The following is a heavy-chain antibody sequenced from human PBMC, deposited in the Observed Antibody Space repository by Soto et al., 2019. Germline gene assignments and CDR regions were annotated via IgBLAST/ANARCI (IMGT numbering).Heavy chain of an antibody. J-gene: IGHJ3*02. CDR2: ISGSGGST. CDR1: GFTFSSYA. CDR3: AKPERRTYDYGDYGDAFDI. Sequence: GGSLRLSCAASGFTFSSYAMSWVRQAPGKGLEWVSAISGSGGSTYYADSVKGRFTISRDNSKNTLYLQMNSLRAEDTAVYYCAKPERRTYDYGDYGDAFDIWSQGTMVTVSS. V-gene: IGHV3-23*01. D-gene: IGHD4-17*01.